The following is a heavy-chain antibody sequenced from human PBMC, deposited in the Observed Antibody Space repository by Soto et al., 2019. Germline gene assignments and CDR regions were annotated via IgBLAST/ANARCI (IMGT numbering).Heavy chain of an antibody. J-gene: IGHJ5*02. D-gene: IGHD6-13*01. V-gene: IGHV4-59*12. CDR2: IYYIGST. CDR3: ARERPDGSRLDP. CDR1: GGSISSYY. Sequence: SETLSLTCTVSGGSISSYYWSWIRQPPGKGLEWIGYIYYIGSTNYNPSLKSRVTISVDTSKNQFSLKLSSVTAADTAVYYCARERPDGSRLDPWGQGTLVTVSS.